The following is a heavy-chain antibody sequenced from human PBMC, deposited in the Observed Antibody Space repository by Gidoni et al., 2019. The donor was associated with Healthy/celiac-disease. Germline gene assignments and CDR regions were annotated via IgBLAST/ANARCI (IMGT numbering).Heavy chain of an antibody. CDR1: GGSLSSYY. CDR3: ARDRRYCSSTSCYTLFDY. CDR2: IYYSGST. V-gene: IGHV4-59*01. J-gene: IGHJ4*02. Sequence: QVQLQESGPGLVKPSETLSLTCTVSGGSLSSYYWSWIRQPPGKGLEWIGYIYYSGSTNYNPSLKSRVTISVDTSKNQFSLKLSSVTAADTAVYYCARDRRYCSSTSCYTLFDYWGQGTLVTVSS. D-gene: IGHD2-2*02.